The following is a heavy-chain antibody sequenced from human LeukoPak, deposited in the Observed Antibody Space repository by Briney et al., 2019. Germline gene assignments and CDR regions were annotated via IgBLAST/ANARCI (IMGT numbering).Heavy chain of an antibody. Sequence: SVQVSCKASAGTFSSYASSGVGQAPGQGLEWMGGIIPIFGTANYAQKFQGRVTITADESTSTAYMELSSLRSEDTAVYYCARRNDSSGIDYFDYWGQGTLVTVSS. CDR2: IIPIFGTA. CDR3: ARRNDSSGIDYFDY. V-gene: IGHV1-69*01. J-gene: IGHJ4*02. D-gene: IGHD6-19*01. CDR1: AGTFSSYA.